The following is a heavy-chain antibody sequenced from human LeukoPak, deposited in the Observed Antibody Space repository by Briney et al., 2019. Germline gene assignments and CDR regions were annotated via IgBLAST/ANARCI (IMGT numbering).Heavy chain of an antibody. V-gene: IGHV3-48*03. CDR2: ISSSGSII. D-gene: IGHD2-15*01. Sequence: GGSLRLSCAASGFTFSSYEMNWVRQAPGKGLEWVSYISSSGSIIYYADSVKGRFTISRDNAKNSLYLQMNSLRAEDTAVYYCARGKTRYCSGGSCYSDYWGQGTLVTVSS. CDR1: GFTFSSYE. J-gene: IGHJ4*02. CDR3: ARGKTRYCSGGSCYSDY.